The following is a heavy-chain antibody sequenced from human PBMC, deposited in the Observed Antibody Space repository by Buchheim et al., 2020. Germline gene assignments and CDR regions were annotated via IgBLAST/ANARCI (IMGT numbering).Heavy chain of an antibody. Sequence: QVQLQQWGAGLLKPSETLSLTCAVSGGSFSGYYWSWIRQPPGKGLEWIGEINHSGSTNYNPSLKSRVTISVDTSKNQFSLKLSSVTAADTAVYYCARVQDIVVVVAAPSYYYGMDVWGQGTT. CDR3: ARVQDIVVVVAAPSYYYGMDV. D-gene: IGHD2-15*01. V-gene: IGHV4-34*01. J-gene: IGHJ6*02. CDR2: INHSGST. CDR1: GGSFSGYY.